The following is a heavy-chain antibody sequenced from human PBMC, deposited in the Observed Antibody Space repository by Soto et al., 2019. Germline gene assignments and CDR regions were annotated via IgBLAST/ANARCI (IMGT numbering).Heavy chain of an antibody. D-gene: IGHD3-22*01. V-gene: IGHV3-64D*06. CDR1: GFTFSSYA. CDR3: VKGEYYYDSSGYYPFDY. CDR2: ISTNGGST. Sequence: GGSLRLCCSASGFTFSSYAMHWVRQAPGKGLEYVSSISTNGGSTHYADSVKGRFTISRDNSKNTQYLQMSSLRADDTAVYYCVKGEYYYDSSGYYPFDYSGQGTLVTVSS. J-gene: IGHJ4*02.